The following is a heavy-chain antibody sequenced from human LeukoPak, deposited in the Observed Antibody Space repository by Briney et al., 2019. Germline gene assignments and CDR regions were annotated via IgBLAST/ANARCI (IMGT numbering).Heavy chain of an antibody. D-gene: IGHD1-14*01. CDR1: GFRFSYHD. CDR3: ARELGGTKTGGFDI. CDR2: IGAAGAHT. V-gene: IGHV3-64*02. J-gene: IGHJ3*02. Sequence: GGSLRLSCAASGFRFSYHDMHWVRQAPGKGLEFVSSIGAAGAHTFYADSVKGRFTISRDNFQSTMYLQMDGLRPEDSAVYYCARELGGTKTGGFDIWGQGTVVTVSS.